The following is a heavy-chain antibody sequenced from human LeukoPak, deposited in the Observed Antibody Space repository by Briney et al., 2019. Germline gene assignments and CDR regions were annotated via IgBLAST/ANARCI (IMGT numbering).Heavy chain of an antibody. CDR1: GGSFSGYY. V-gene: IGHV4-34*01. Sequence: SEALSLTCAVYGGSFSGYYWSWIRQPPGKGLEWIGEINHSGSTNYNPSLKSRVTISVDTSKSQFSLKLSSVTAADTAVYYCARGPVGWFDPWGQGTLVTVSS. CDR3: ARGPVGWFDP. J-gene: IGHJ5*02. D-gene: IGHD4-23*01. CDR2: INHSGST.